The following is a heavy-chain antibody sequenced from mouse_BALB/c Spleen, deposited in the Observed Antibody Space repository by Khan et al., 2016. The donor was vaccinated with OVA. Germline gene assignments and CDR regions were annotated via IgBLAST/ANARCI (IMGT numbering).Heavy chain of an antibody. CDR3: ARLEEI. CDR2: IRAGGST. Sequence: QVQLKESGPGLVAPSQSLSITCTVSGFSLTSYGVHWVRQPPGQGLEWLGVIRAGGSTNYNSALLYRLRLSKDNSKSHVFLKMNSLQTNDTAMFYCARLEEIWGQGTTLTVTS. J-gene: IGHJ2*01. V-gene: IGHV2-9*02. CDR1: GFSLTSYG.